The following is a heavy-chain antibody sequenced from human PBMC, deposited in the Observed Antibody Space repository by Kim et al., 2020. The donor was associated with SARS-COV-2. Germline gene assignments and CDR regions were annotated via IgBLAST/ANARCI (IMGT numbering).Heavy chain of an antibody. D-gene: IGHD6-13*01. J-gene: IGHJ4*02. CDR3: AKPAIAAAGSLDY. Sequence: YADAVKGRFTIARDNSKNTLYLQMNGLRAEDTAVYYCAKPAIAAAGSLDYWGQGTLVTVSS. V-gene: IGHV3-30*02.